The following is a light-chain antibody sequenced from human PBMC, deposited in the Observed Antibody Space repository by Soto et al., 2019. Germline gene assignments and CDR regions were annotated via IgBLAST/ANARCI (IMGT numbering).Light chain of an antibody. J-gene: IGLJ1*01. Sequence: QSVRTQPPSASGTPGQRVTISCSGGSSNIGTNAVNWYQQLPGRAPNLLIYNNNQRPSGVPDRFSGSKSGTSASLAISGLQSEDEADYYCAAWDDSLNGYVFGTGTKVTVL. CDR1: SSNIGTNA. V-gene: IGLV1-44*01. CDR3: AAWDDSLNGYV. CDR2: NNN.